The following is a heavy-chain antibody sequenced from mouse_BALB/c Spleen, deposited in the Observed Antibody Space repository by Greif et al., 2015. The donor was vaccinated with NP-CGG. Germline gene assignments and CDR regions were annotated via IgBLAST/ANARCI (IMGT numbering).Heavy chain of an antibody. CDR1: GYTFTSYV. J-gene: IGHJ1*01. D-gene: IGHD3-3*01. CDR2: INPYNDGT. Sequence: EVQLVESGPELVKPGASVKMSCKASGYTFTSYVMHWVKQKPGQGLEWIGYINPYNDGTKYNEKFKGKATLTSDKSSSTAYMELSSLTSEDSAVYYCARWGTHWYFDVWGAGTTVTVSS. CDR3: ARWGTHWYFDV. V-gene: IGHV1-14*01.